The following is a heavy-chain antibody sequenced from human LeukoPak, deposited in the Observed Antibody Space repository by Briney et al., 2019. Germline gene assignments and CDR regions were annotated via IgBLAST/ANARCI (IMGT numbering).Heavy chain of an antibody. J-gene: IGHJ4*02. Sequence: SVKVSCKASGGTFSSYAISWVRQAPGQRLEWMGGIIPIFGTANYAQKFQGRVTITADESTSTAYMELSSLRSEDTAVYYCEIVATIGKYYFDYWGQGTLVTVSS. CDR3: EIVATIGKYYFDY. D-gene: IGHD5-12*01. CDR1: GGTFSSYA. CDR2: IIPIFGTA. V-gene: IGHV1-69*13.